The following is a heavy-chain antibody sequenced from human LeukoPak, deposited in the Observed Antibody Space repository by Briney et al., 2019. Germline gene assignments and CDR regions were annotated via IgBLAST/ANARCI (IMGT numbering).Heavy chain of an antibody. CDR1: GGSFSGYY. J-gene: IGHJ5*02. V-gene: IGHV4-34*01. Sequence: SETLSLTCTVSGGSFSGYYWSWIRQPPGKGLEWVGEINHSGSTNYNPSLKSRVTISVDTSKNQFSLKLSSVTAADTAVYYCASSMVYGRWFDPWGQGTLVTVSS. D-gene: IGHD2-8*01. CDR2: INHSGST. CDR3: ASSMVYGRWFDP.